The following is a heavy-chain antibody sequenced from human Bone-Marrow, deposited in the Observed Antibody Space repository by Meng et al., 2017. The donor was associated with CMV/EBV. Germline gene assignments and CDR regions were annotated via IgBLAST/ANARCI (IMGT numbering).Heavy chain of an antibody. Sequence: GESLKISCAASGFTFSSYALHWVRQAPGKGLEWVALISSDGSYKNYGDSVKGRFTFSRDNSKNTLFLQMNSLRPEDTAMYYCARGVHYYDMDVWGQGTRVTVSS. D-gene: IGHD5/OR15-5a*01. CDR3: ARGVHYYDMDV. CDR1: GFTFSSYA. J-gene: IGHJ6*02. V-gene: IGHV3-30*04. CDR2: ISSDGSYK.